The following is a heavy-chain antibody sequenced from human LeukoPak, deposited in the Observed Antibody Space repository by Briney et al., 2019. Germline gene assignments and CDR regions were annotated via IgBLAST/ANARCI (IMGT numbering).Heavy chain of an antibody. V-gene: IGHV4-59*06. CDR1: GGSISSYY. CDR2: IYYSGST. J-gene: IGHJ4*02. CDR3: ARANDSSGYYFPYFDY. D-gene: IGHD3-22*01. Sequence: SETLSLTCTVSGGSISSYYWSWIRQPPGKGLEWIGYIYYSGSTYYNPSLKSRVTISVDTSKNQFSLKLSSVTAADTAVYYCARANDSSGYYFPYFDYWGQGTLVTVSS.